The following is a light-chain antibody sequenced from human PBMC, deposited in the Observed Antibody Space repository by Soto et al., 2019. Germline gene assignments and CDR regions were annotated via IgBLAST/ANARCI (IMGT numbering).Light chain of an antibody. J-gene: IGKJ1*01. CDR3: QQYNNWPFWA. CDR1: QSVSGN. CDR2: GAS. V-gene: IGKV3-15*01. Sequence: EIVMMQSPATLSVSPGERATLSCRASQSVSGNLAWYQQKPGQAPRLLIYGASTRATGIPARFSGSGSGTEFTLTISSLQSEDFAVYYCQQYNNWPFWAFGQGTKVEI.